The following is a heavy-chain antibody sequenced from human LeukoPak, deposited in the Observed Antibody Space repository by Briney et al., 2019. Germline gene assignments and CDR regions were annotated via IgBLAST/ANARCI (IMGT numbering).Heavy chain of an antibody. CDR2: IIPIFGTA. CDR3: ARFFAADGLDYFDY. D-gene: IGHD6-13*01. Sequence: SVKVSCKASGGTFSSYAINWVRKAPGQGLEWMGRIIPIFGTANYAQKSQGRLAITAEESTSTAYMELRSSRSEDNTVYYCARFFAADGLDYFDYWGQGTLVTVSS. J-gene: IGHJ4*02. CDR1: GGTFSSYA. V-gene: IGHV1-69*15.